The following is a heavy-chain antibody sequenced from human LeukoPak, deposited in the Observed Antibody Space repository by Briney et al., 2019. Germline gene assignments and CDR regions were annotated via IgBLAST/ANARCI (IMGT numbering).Heavy chain of an antibody. D-gene: IGHD4-17*01. CDR3: ARYGSTVTYDAFDI. CDR1: GASISDGGYP. Sequence: PSQTLSLTCTVSGASISDGGYPWSWIRQSPGKGLEWIGYIYHSGSTAYFPSLKSRVSISVDKSRNQFSLKLSSVTAADTAVYYCARYGSTVTYDAFDIWGQGTMVTVSS. CDR2: IYHSGST. J-gene: IGHJ3*02. V-gene: IGHV4-30-2*06.